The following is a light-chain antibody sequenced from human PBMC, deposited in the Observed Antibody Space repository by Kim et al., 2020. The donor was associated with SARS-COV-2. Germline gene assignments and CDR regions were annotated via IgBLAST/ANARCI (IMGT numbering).Light chain of an antibody. CDR3: QQYNNWPPWT. CDR2: GAS. J-gene: IGKJ1*01. Sequence: EIVMTQSPATLSVSPVERVTLSCRASQSVSSNLAWYQQRRGQPPRLLIYGASTRAAGIPARFSGSGSGTEFTLTISSLQSEDFAVYYCQQYNNWPPWTFGQGTKVDIK. CDR1: QSVSSN. V-gene: IGKV3-15*01.